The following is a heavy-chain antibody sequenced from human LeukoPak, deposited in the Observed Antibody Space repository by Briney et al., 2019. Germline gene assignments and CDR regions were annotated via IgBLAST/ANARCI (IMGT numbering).Heavy chain of an antibody. V-gene: IGHV4-59*08. CDR2: IYYSGST. D-gene: IGHD3-16*01. J-gene: IGHJ4*02. CDR3: ARQAGGDDLYYFDN. Sequence: PSETLSLTCTVSGGSFSSYYWSWIRQPPGRGLEWIGYIYYSGSTNYNPSLKSRVTISVDTSKSQFSLKLTSVTAADTAVYYCARQAGGDDLYYFDNWGQGILVTVSS. CDR1: GGSFSSYY.